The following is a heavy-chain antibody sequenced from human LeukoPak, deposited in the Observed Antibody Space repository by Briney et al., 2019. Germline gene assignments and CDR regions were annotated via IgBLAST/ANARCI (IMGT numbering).Heavy chain of an antibody. CDR2: INFNSGGK. CDR1: AYTFSGYY. CDR3: ARQIVSGSMGCDF. J-gene: IGHJ4*02. Sequence: ASVKISCKASAYTFSGYYIHWVRHAPGQGREWMGWINFNSGGKIFAEKFQDRVTMARDTSISTAYMELSRLRSDDTAGYYCARQIVSGSMGCDFWGQGTLVTVSS. D-gene: IGHD2-21*01. V-gene: IGHV1-2*02.